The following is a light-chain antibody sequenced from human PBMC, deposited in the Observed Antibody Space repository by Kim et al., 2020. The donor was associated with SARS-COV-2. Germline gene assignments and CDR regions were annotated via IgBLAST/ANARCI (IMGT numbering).Light chain of an antibody. CDR1: QSVSSF. Sequence: EIVLTQSPATLSLSPGERATLSCRASQSVSSFVNWYQQKPGQVPRLLMYDVSNRATGIPARFSGSGSGTDFTLTISSLEPEDFAVYYCQQRRDWPPTFGQGTRLEIK. CDR3: QQRRDWPPT. J-gene: IGKJ5*01. V-gene: IGKV3-11*01. CDR2: DVS.